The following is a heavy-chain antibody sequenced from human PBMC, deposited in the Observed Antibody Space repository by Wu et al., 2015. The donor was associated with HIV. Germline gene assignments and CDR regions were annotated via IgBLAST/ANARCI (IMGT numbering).Heavy chain of an antibody. CDR1: GYSFSAYY. J-gene: IGHJ4*02. CDR2: INPNTGDA. D-gene: IGHD2-21*01. CDR3: AAGIQTGGANY. Sequence: QVQLVQSGAAVVKPGASVRVSCRTSGYSFSAYYLHWVRQAPGQGLEWMARINPNTGDADSAQKFQGRVTLTRDKPINTAYLDLYSLRLDDTAFYFCAAGIQTGGANYWGQGTLVTVS. V-gene: IGHV1-2*02.